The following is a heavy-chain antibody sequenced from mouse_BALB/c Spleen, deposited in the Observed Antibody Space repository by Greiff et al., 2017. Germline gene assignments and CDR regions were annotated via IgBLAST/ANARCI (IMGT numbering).Heavy chain of an antibody. CDR1: GFNIKDTY. J-gene: IGHJ4*01. V-gene: IGHV14-3*02. CDR2: IDPANGNT. D-gene: IGHD4-1*01. CDR3: ARGDWDYAMDY. Sequence: VQLQQPGAELVKPGASVKLSCTASGFNIKDTYMHWVKQRPEQGLEWIGRIDPANGNTKYDPKFQGKATITADTSSNTAYLQLSSLTSEDTAVYYCARGDWDYAMDYWGQGTSVTVSS.